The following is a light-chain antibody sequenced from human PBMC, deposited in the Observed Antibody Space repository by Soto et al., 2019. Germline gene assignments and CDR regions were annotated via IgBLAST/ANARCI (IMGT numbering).Light chain of an antibody. J-gene: IGLJ2*01. CDR3: QTWGTGIAV. Sequence: QLVLTQSPSASASLGASVKLTCTLSSGHSTYAIAWHQQQPDKGPRYLMKLDNDGSHSKGDGIPDRFSGSSSGAERYLTISSLQSEDEADYYCQTWGTGIAVLGGGTKVTVL. CDR1: SGHSTYA. CDR2: LDNDGSH. V-gene: IGLV4-69*01.